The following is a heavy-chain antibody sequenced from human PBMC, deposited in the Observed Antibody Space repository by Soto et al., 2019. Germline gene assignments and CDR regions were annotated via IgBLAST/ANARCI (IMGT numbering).Heavy chain of an antibody. CDR3: AACSGPSSHRGREGFDP. V-gene: IGHV1-18*04. Sequence: QVQLLQSAAEVRKPGASVKVSCTASGYTFSSHGITWVRQAPGQGLEWMGWISTYNGNTNYAQKVQGRVTMTIDKATSPSYMELRSVTSDDTPMYYCAACSGPSSHRGREGFDPWGQGTLVTVSA. CDR2: ISTYNGNT. D-gene: IGHD2-8*02. CDR1: GYTFSSHG. J-gene: IGHJ5*02.